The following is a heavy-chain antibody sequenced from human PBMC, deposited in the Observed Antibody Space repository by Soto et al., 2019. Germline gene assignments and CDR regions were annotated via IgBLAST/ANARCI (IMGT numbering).Heavy chain of an antibody. Sequence: GSLRLSCAASGFTFSSYSMDWVRQAPGKGLEWVSSISDSGGYIYYADSVKGRFTISRANAKNSLFLQMDSLRVEDTAVYYCAREGGPGFGELLVWGQGALVTVSS. D-gene: IGHD3-10*01. CDR1: GFTFSSYS. CDR3: AREGGPGFGELLV. J-gene: IGHJ4*02. CDR2: ISDSGGYI. V-gene: IGHV3-21*01.